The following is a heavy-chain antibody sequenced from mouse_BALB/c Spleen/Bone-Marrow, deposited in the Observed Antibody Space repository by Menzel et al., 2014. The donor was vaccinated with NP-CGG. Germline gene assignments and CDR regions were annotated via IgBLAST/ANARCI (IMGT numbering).Heavy chain of an antibody. CDR1: GYTFTSYV. CDR2: INPYNDGT. V-gene: IGHV1-14*01. D-gene: IGHD2-14*01. J-gene: IGHJ3*01. CDR3: ASPYYRYDGFAY. Sequence: LVESGPELVKPGASVKMSCKASGYTFTSYVMHWVKQKPGQGLEWIGYINPYNDGTKYNEKFKGKATLTSDKSSSTAYMELSSLPSEDSAVYYCASPYYRYDGFAYWGQGTLVTVSA.